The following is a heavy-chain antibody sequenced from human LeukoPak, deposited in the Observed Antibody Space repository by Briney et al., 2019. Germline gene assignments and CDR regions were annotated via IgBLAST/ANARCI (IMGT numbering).Heavy chain of an antibody. Sequence: SETLSLTCTVSGGSISSGGYYWSWIRQHSGKGLEWIGYIYYSGSTYYNPSLKSRVTISVDTSKNQFSLKLSSVTAADTAVYYCAREDYDILTGYDYWGQGTLVTVSS. CDR2: IYYSGST. V-gene: IGHV4-31*03. D-gene: IGHD3-9*01. CDR3: AREDYDILTGYDY. J-gene: IGHJ4*02. CDR1: GGSISSGGYY.